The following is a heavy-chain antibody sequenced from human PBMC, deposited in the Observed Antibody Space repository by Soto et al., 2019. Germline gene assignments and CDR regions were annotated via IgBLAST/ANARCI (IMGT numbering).Heavy chain of an antibody. V-gene: IGHV4-4*07. CDR3: ARDPLCSIPSCKNWFDL. CDR1: GGSISSYY. D-gene: IGHD2-2*01. CDR2: INTSGST. Sequence: QVQLQESGPGLVKPSETLSLTCTVSGGSISSYYWSWIRQPAGKGLEWIGRINTSGSTNYNPSLKSRVTMSVDTSKNQFSLKLSAVTAADTAVYYCARDPLCSIPSCKNWFDLWGQGTLVTVSS. J-gene: IGHJ5*02.